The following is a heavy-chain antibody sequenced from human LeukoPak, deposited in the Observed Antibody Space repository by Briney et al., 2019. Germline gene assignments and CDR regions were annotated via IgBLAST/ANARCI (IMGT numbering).Heavy chain of an antibody. CDR2: ISYDGSNK. D-gene: IGHD3-22*01. Sequence: TGRSLRLSCAASGFTFSSYGMHWARQAPGKGLEWVAVISYDGSNKYYADYVKGRFTISRDNSKNTLYLQMNSLRAEDTAVYYCAKDTKRYYYDSSGPYFDYWGQGTLVTVSS. J-gene: IGHJ4*02. CDR3: AKDTKRYYYDSSGPYFDY. V-gene: IGHV3-30*18. CDR1: GFTFSSYG.